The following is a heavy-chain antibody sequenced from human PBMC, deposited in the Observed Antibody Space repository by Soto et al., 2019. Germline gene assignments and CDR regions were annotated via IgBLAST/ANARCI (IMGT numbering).Heavy chain of an antibody. V-gene: IGHV3-48*03. J-gene: IGHJ4*02. CDR1: GFDFSGSE. Sequence: EVKLVESGGDLVQPGGSLRLSCTASGFDFSGSEMNWFRQTPGKGLEWLAYITGSGVAIFHADSVKGRFSISRDNAKNSLFLEMNTLTVDDAGVYYCAKVAPFILGSPIWGQGTLVTVSS. CDR2: ITGSGVAI. D-gene: IGHD2-21*01. CDR3: AKVAPFILGSPI.